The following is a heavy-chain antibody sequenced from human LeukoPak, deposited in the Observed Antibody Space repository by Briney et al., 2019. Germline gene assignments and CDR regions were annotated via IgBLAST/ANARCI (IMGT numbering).Heavy chain of an antibody. CDR3: ARRYCSGRNCYYFDY. D-gene: IGHD2-15*01. J-gene: IGHJ4*02. V-gene: IGHV5-51*01. CDR1: GYTFPSYW. Sequence: GDPLKISCKGSGYTFPSYWIGWVRQMPGKGLEWMGIIHPDDSDTRYSPSFQGQVTISADKSISTAYLQWSSLKASDTAMYYCARRYCSGRNCYYFDYWGQGTLVTVSS. CDR2: IHPDDSDT.